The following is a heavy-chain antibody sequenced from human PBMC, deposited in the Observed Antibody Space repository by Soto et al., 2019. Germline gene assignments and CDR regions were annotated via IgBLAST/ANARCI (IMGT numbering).Heavy chain of an antibody. CDR3: ARDRVVATQNYYYYGMDV. J-gene: IGHJ6*02. CDR2: IYYSGST. Sequence: SETLSLTCTVSGGSISSYYGSWIRTPPGKGLEWIGYIYYSGSTNYNPSLKSRVTISVDTSKNQFSLKLSSVTAADTAVYYCARDRVVATQNYYYYGMDVWGQGTTVTVSS. CDR1: GGSISSYY. D-gene: IGHD5-12*01. V-gene: IGHV4-59*01.